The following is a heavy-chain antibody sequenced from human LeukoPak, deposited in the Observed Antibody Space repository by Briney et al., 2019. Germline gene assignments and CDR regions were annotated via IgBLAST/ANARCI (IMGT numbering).Heavy chain of an antibody. V-gene: IGHV4-61*09. D-gene: IGHD5-18*01. J-gene: IGHJ4*02. CDR3: ATNVDTAMA. Sequence: PSQTLSLTCTVSGGSISTGSYYWSWIRQPAGKGLEWIGEINHSGSTNYNPSLKSRVTISVDTSKNQFSLKLSSVTAADTAVYYCATNVDTAMAWGQGTLVTVSS. CDR2: INHSGST. CDR1: GGSISTGSYY.